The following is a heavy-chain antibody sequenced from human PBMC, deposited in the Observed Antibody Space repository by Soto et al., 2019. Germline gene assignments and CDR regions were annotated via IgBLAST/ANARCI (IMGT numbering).Heavy chain of an antibody. CDR3: ARPVLRLLEWLHDNWFDP. Sequence: ASVKVSCNASGYTFTSYGISWVLQAPGQGLEWMGWISAYNGNTNYAQKLQGRVTMTTDTSTSTAYMELRSLRSDDTAVYYCARPVLRLLEWLHDNWFDPWGQGTLVTVSS. CDR2: ISAYNGNT. D-gene: IGHD3-3*01. CDR1: GYTFTSYG. V-gene: IGHV1-18*01. J-gene: IGHJ5*02.